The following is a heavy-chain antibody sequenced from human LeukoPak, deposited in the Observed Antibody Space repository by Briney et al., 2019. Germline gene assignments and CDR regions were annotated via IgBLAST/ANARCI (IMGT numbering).Heavy chain of an antibody. CDR3: ARGGGGVVVIPNDAFDI. V-gene: IGHV1-8*01. CDR1: GYTFTSYD. J-gene: IGHJ3*02. Sequence: ASVKVSCKASGYTFTSYDIHWVRQATGQGLAWMGWMNPNSGNTGYAQKFQGRVTMTRNTSISTAYMELSSLRSEDTAVYYCARGGGGVVVIPNDAFDIWGQGTMVTVSS. CDR2: MNPNSGNT. D-gene: IGHD3-22*01.